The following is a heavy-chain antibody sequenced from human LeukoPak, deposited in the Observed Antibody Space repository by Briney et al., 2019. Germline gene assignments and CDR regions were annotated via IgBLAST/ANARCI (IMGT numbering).Heavy chain of an antibody. CDR3: ARDYYYYDSSGYFGWFDP. D-gene: IGHD3-22*01. V-gene: IGHV1-46*01. CDR1: GYTFTSYY. Sequence: GASVKVSCKASGYTFTSYYMHWVRQAPGQGLEWMGIINPSGGSTSYAQKSQGRVTMTRDMSTSTVYMELSSLRSEDTAVYYCARDYYYYDSSGYFGWFDPWGQGTLVTVSS. J-gene: IGHJ5*02. CDR2: INPSGGST.